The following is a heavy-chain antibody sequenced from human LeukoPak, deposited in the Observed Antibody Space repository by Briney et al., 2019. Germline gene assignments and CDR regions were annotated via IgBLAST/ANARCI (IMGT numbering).Heavy chain of an antibody. D-gene: IGHD3-16*01. J-gene: IGHJ4*02. V-gene: IGHV3-21*01. CDR2: ISSSSSYI. Sequence: GGSLRLSCAASGFTFSSYSMTWVRQAPGKGLEWVSSISSSSSYIYYADSVKGRFTISRDNAKNSLYLQMNSLRAEDTAVYYCASIERVTWINWGQGTLVTVSS. CDR3: ASIERVTWIN. CDR1: GFTFSSYS.